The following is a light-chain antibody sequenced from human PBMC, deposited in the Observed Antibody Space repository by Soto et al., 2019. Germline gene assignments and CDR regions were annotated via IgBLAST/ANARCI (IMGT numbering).Light chain of an antibody. Sequence: EIVLTQSPGTLSLSPGERATLSCKASQTVQFNYVAWYQQKPGQAPRLLIYAASSRASDIPDRFTGSGSGTDFTLTISRLEPEDFAMYFCQQYATSPQTFGQGTKVDIK. CDR1: QTVQFNY. J-gene: IGKJ2*01. CDR3: QQYATSPQT. V-gene: IGKV3-20*01. CDR2: AAS.